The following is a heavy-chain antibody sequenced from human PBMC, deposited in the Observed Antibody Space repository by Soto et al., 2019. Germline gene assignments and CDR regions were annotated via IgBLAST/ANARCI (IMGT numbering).Heavy chain of an antibody. CDR3: ARRRGYSYSSYGMDV. V-gene: IGHV4-61*01. Sequence: SETLSLTCTVSGGSVSSGSYYWSWIRQPPGKGLEWIGYIYYSGSTNYNPSLKSRVTISVDTSKNQFSLKLSSVTAADTAVYYCARRRGYSYSSYGMDVWGQGTTVTVS. D-gene: IGHD5-18*01. CDR2: IYYSGST. J-gene: IGHJ6*02. CDR1: GGSVSSGSYY.